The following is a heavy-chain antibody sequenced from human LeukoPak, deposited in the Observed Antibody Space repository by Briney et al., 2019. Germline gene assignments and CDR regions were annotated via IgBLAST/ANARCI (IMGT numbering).Heavy chain of an antibody. CDR1: GGSFSGYY. CDR2: INHSGST. J-gene: IGHJ6*03. D-gene: IGHD6-6*01. V-gene: IGHV4-34*01. CDR3: ARHGPRVAALGYMDV. Sequence: KPSEALSLTCAVYGGSFSGYYWSWIRQPRGKGLEWIGEINHSGSTNYNPSLKSRVTISVDTSKNQFSLKLSSVTAADTAVYYCARHGPRVAALGYMDVWGKGTTVTVSS.